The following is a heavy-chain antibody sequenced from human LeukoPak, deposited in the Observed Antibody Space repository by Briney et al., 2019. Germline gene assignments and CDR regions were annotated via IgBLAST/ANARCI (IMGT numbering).Heavy chain of an antibody. Sequence: ASVKVSCKASGYTFTSYYMHWVRQAPGQGLEWMGMINPSGGSTSYAQKFQGRVTMTRDTSTSTVYMELSSLRSEDTAVYYCARDNKSGYSSGWTFPYWGQGTLVTVSS. CDR1: GYTFTSYY. D-gene: IGHD6-19*01. V-gene: IGHV1-46*01. CDR2: INPSGGST. CDR3: ARDNKSGYSSGWTFPY. J-gene: IGHJ4*01.